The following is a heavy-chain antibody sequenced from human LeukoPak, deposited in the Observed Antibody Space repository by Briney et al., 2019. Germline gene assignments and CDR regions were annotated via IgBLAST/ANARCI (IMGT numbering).Heavy chain of an antibody. D-gene: IGHD6-6*01. CDR1: GFTFSSYG. J-gene: IGHJ4*02. CDR2: ISASGAST. CDR3: AKGVSTRPLYYFDY. Sequence: GSLRLSCAASGFTFSSYGMHWVRQAPGKGLEWVSVISASGASTYNADSVKGRFTISRDNSKNTLYLQMNSLRVEDTALYFCAKGVSTRPLYYFDYWGQGTLVTVSS. V-gene: IGHV3-23*01.